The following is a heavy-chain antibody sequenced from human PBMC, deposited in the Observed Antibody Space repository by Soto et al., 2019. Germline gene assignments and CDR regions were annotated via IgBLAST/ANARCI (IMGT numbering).Heavy chain of an antibody. Sequence: ASVKVSCKVSGYTLTELSMHWVRQAPGKGLEWMGGFDPEDGETIYAQKFQGRVTMTEDTSTDTAYMELSSLRSEDTAVYYCATARNDFWSGYNNAFDIWGQATMVTVSS. CDR2: FDPEDGET. J-gene: IGHJ3*02. V-gene: IGHV1-24*01. D-gene: IGHD3-3*01. CDR3: ATARNDFWSGYNNAFDI. CDR1: GYTLTELS.